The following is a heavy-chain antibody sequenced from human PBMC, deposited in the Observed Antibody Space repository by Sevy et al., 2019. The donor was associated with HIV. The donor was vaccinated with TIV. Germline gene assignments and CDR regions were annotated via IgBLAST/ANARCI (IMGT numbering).Heavy chain of an antibody. CDR3: ARVGYCSSTSCPTGHYYYGMDV. CDR2: IYTSGST. D-gene: IGHD2-2*01. CDR1: GGSISSYY. V-gene: IGHV4-4*07. J-gene: IGHJ6*02. Sequence: SETLSLTCTASGGSISSYYWSWIRQPAGKGLEWIGRIYTSGSTNYNPSLKSRVTMSVDTSKNQFSLKLSSVTAADTAVYYCARVGYCSSTSCPTGHYYYGMDVWGQGTTVTVSS.